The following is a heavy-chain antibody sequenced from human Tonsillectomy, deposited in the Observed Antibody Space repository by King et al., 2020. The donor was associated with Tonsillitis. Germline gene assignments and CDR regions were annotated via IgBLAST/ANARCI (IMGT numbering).Heavy chain of an antibody. V-gene: IGHV4-34*01. D-gene: IGHD6-13*01. CDR1: GGSFSGYY. CDR2: ISQSGST. J-gene: IGHJ4*02. CDR3: ARRMYSSSWLFDS. Sequence: VQLQQWGTGLLKPSQTLSLTCAVYGGSFSGYYWSWVRQPPGKGLEWIGEISQSGSTNYNPSLKSRVTISVDTSKNQFSLQLTSMTAADTAVYYCARRMYSSSWLFDSWGQGTLATVSS.